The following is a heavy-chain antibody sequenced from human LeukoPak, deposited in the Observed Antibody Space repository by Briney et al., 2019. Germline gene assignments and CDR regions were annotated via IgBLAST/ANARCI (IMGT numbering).Heavy chain of an antibody. Sequence: PRESFRISRKGFWYRLYRFLVQRGRQIPGESLEWVGRIDPSDSYTNYSPSFEGHVTISADKSISTAYLQWSSLKASDTAMYYLARLSSGGSPFGYWGQGTLVTVSS. CDR1: WYRLYRFL. D-gene: IGHD2-15*01. CDR3: ARLSSGGSPFGY. CDR2: IDPSDSYT. V-gene: IGHV5-10-1*01. J-gene: IGHJ4*02.